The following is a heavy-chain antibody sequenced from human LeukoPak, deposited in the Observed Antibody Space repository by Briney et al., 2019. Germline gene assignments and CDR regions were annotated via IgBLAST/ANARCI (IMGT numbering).Heavy chain of an antibody. J-gene: IGHJ3*02. CDR1: GFTFTTYW. Sequence: GGSLRLSCAASGFTFTTYWMSWVRQAPGKGLEWVANIKQDGTEKYYVDSVKGRFTISRDNAKNSLYLQMNSLRAEDTAVYYCARGRYCRGGICYVNDAFDIWGQGTMVAVSS. D-gene: IGHD2-15*01. CDR3: ARGRYCRGGICYVNDAFDI. CDR2: IKQDGTEK. V-gene: IGHV3-7*01.